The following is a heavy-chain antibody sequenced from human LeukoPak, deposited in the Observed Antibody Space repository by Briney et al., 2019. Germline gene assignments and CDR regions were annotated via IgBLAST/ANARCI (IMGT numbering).Heavy chain of an antibody. CDR1: GGSISSSSHY. V-gene: IGHV4-61*05. CDR2: ISYSGST. CDR3: ARQSGSLRSPPGRWYFDL. Sequence: SETLSLTCTVSGGSISSSSHYWNWIRQPPGKGLEWIGSISYSGSTNYNPSLKSRVTISVDTSKNRFSLKLNSVTAADTAVYYCARQSGSLRSPPGRWYFDLWGRGTLVTVSS. D-gene: IGHD1-26*01. J-gene: IGHJ2*01.